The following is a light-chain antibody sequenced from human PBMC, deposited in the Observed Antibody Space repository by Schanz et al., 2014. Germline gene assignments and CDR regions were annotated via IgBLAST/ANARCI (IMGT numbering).Light chain of an antibody. Sequence: QSVLTQPPSVSGAPGQRVTISCTGSSSNIGAGYDVHWYQQLPGTAPKLLIYGSTNRPSGVPDRFSGSKSGTSASLAITGIQDEDEADYYCQSYDSSLSGWVFGGGTKLPVL. CDR2: GST. CDR1: SSNIGAGYD. CDR3: QSYDSSLSGWV. J-gene: IGLJ3*02. V-gene: IGLV1-40*01.